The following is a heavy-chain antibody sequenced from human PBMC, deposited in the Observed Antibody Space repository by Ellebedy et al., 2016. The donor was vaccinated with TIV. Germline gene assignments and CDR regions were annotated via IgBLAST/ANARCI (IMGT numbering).Heavy chain of an antibody. D-gene: IGHD1-1*01. J-gene: IGHJ4*02. Sequence: AASVKVSCKASGYALASDSISWARQAPGQGLDWMGGIVSHNGNRYYKQSLQDRVTMTTDTSTNTAYMELRSLTSDDTAVYYCATSATFIERGRADYWGQGTLVTVSS. CDR3: ATSATFIERGRADY. CDR2: IVSHNGNR. V-gene: IGHV1-18*04. CDR1: GYALASDS.